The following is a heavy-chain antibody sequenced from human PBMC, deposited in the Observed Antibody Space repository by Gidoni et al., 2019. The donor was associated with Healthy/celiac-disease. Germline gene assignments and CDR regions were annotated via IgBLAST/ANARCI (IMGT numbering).Heavy chain of an antibody. CDR2: INHSGST. J-gene: IGHJ5*02. Sequence: QVQLQQWGAGLLKPSETLSLTCAVSGGSFSGYYWSWIRQPPGKGLEWIGEINHSGSTNYNPSLKSRVTISVDTSKNQFSLKLSSVTAADTAVYYCARIRDYYDSSGSPVDPWGQGTLVTVSS. V-gene: IGHV4-34*01. D-gene: IGHD3-22*01. CDR3: ARIRDYYDSSGSPVDP. CDR1: GGSFSGYY.